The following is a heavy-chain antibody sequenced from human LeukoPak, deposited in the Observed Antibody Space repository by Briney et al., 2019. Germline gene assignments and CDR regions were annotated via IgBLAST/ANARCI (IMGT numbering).Heavy chain of an antibody. CDR1: GFTFTSSA. CDR2: IVVGSGNT. CDR3: AAGITMVRGVIIDFDY. Sequence: SVKVSCKASGFTFTSSAMQWVRQARGQRLEWIGWIVVGSGNTNYAQKFQARVTITRDMSTSTAYMELSSLRSEDTAVYYCAAGITMVRGVIIDFDYWGQGTLVTVSS. J-gene: IGHJ4*02. D-gene: IGHD3-10*01. V-gene: IGHV1-58*02.